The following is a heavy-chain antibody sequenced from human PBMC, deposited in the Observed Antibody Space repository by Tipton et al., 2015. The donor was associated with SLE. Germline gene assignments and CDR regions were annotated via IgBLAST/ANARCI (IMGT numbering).Heavy chain of an antibody. D-gene: IGHD1-26*01. Sequence: TLSLTCTVSGGSISSHYWSWIRQPPGKGLEWIGYIYTSGSTNYNPSLKSRVTISVDTSKNQFSLKLSSVTAADTAVYYCARRRVGDAFDIWGQGTMVTVSS. J-gene: IGHJ3*02. CDR1: GGSISSHY. CDR3: ARRRVGDAFDI. V-gene: IGHV4-4*09. CDR2: IYTSGST.